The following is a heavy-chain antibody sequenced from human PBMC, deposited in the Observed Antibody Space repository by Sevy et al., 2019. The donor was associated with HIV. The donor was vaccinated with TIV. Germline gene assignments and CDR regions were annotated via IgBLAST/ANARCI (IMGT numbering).Heavy chain of an antibody. V-gene: IGHV1-18*01. CDR3: ARAYCSGGSCYSLAY. J-gene: IGHJ4*02. D-gene: IGHD2-15*01. CDR2: ISAHNGDT. CDR1: GYTFTSYR. Sequence: ASVKVSCKTSGYTFTSYRITWVRQAPGQGLEWMGWISAHNGDTNYAQKLQGRVTMISETSTSTAYMVLRSLRSDDTAIYYCARAYCSGGSCYSLAYWFQGTLVTVSS.